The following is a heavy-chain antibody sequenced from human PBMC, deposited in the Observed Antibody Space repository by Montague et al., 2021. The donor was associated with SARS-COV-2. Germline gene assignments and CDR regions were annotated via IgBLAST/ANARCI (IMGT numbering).Heavy chain of an antibody. CDR1: GFTFSSYA. V-gene: IGHV3-30*04. Sequence: SLRLSCAASGFTFSSYAMHWVRQAPGKGLEWVAVISYDGSNKYYADSVKGRFTISRDNSKNTLYLQMNSLRAEDTAVYYCASQPTVTGYYYYYGMDVWGQGTTVTVSS. CDR3: ASQPTVTGYYYYYGMDV. CDR2: ISYDGSNK. D-gene: IGHD4-17*01. J-gene: IGHJ6*02.